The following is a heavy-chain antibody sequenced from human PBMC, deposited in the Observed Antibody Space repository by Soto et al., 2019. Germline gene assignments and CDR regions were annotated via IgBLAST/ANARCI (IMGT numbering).Heavy chain of an antibody. J-gene: IGHJ6*02. CDR3: ARDPVVVVPAARGPPYGMDV. V-gene: IGHV3-30-3*01. D-gene: IGHD2-2*01. CDR1: GFIFSTYS. CDR2: ISYDGTNK. Sequence: QVQLVESGGGVVQPGRSLRLSCAASGFIFSTYSMHWVRQAPGKGLEWVAIISYDGTNKYYADSVKGRFTISRDNSKNPLYLQMDRLRVEDSAVYYCARDPVVVVPAARGPPYGMDVWGQGTTVTVSS.